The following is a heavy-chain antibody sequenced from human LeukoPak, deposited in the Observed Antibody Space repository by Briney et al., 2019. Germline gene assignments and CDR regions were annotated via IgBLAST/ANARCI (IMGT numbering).Heavy chain of an antibody. CDR2: INVEGTEE. Sequence: GGSLRLFCAASGFVFSIYWMTWVRQAAGKGREWVANINVEGTEEQYVDSDLKGRFTLSRDNAKNSLYLQMTSLRVEDTAVYYCASGRHDFLHWGQGTLVTVSS. CDR3: ASGRHDFLH. V-gene: IGHV3-7*01. J-gene: IGHJ4*02. D-gene: IGHD3/OR15-3a*01. CDR1: GFVFSIYW.